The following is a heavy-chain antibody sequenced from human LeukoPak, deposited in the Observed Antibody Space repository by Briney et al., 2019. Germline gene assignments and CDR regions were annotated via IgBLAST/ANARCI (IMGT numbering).Heavy chain of an antibody. V-gene: IGHV3-74*01. Sequence: PGGSLRLSCAASGFTFSSYGMHWVRQVPGKGLMWVAHINGFGTEATYADTVKGRFTISSDNAKNTLYLQMNGLRDEDTAVYYCARDPRNKGLDPWGQGALVTVSS. CDR3: ARDPRNKGLDP. J-gene: IGHJ5*02. CDR1: GFTFSSYG. D-gene: IGHD1/OR15-1a*01. CDR2: INGFGTEA.